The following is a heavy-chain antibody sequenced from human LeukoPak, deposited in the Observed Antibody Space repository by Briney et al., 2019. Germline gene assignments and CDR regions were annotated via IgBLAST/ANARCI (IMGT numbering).Heavy chain of an antibody. J-gene: IGHJ6*03. CDR2: MNPNSGNT. D-gene: IGHD3-3*01. CDR1: GGTFSSYA. Sequence: ASVKVSCKASGGTFSSYAINWVRQATGQGLEWMGWMNPNSGNTGYAQKFQGRVTITRNTSISTAYMELSSLRSEDTAVYYCARGSRLRFLEWFDYYYYYMDVWGKGTTVTVSS. CDR3: ARGSRLRFLEWFDYYYYYMDV. V-gene: IGHV1-8*03.